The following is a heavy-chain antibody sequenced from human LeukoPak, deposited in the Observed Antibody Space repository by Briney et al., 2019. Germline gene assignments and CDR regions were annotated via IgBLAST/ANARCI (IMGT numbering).Heavy chain of an antibody. CDR3: ARDLGEYDILTGFD. V-gene: IGHV3-21*01. Sequence: GGSLRLSCAASGFTFSSYSMNWVRQAPGKGLEWVSSISSSSSYIYYADSVKGRFTISRDNAKNSLYLQMNSLRAEDTAVYYCARDLGEYDILTGFDWGQGTLVTVSS. D-gene: IGHD3-9*01. J-gene: IGHJ4*02. CDR1: GFTFSSYS. CDR2: ISSSSSYI.